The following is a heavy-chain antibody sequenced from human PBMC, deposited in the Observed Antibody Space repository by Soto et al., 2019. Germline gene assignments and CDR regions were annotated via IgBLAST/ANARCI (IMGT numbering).Heavy chain of an antibody. Sequence: GGSLRLSCAASGFTFSSYAMSWVRQAPGKGLEWVSAISGSGGSTYYADSVKGRFTISRDNSKNTLYLQMNSLRAEDTAVYYCAADTEISSGWLGTELAYWGQGTLVTASS. CDR2: ISGSGGST. CDR3: AADTEISSGWLGTELAY. D-gene: IGHD6-19*01. CDR1: GFTFSSYA. J-gene: IGHJ4*02. V-gene: IGHV3-23*01.